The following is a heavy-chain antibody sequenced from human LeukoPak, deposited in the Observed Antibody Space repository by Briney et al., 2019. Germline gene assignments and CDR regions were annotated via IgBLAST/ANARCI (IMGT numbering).Heavy chain of an antibody. CDR3: AKNYYYDNTGYWGAFDI. Sequence: ASVTVSCKASGYTFTSYSIDWVRRAPGQGLEWMGWISTYNGKRNYAQKFQDRVTMTTDTSTSTAYMELRSLRSDDTAIYHCAKNYYYDNTGYWGAFDIWGQGRMVTVSS. CDR2: ISTYNGKR. D-gene: IGHD3-22*01. J-gene: IGHJ3*02. CDR1: GYTFTSYS. V-gene: IGHV1-18*01.